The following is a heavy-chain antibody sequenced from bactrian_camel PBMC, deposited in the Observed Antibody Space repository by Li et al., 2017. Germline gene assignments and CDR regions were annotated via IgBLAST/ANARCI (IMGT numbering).Heavy chain of an antibody. CDR3: MAERFSGLNVFMEYGGSW. D-gene: IGHD6*01. CDR1: GHSRGSNC. Sequence: VQLVESGGGSVQTGGSLRLSCVVSGHSRGSNCVGWFRQAPGKKREAVAGIESGGDIRYADSVKGRFTISHDKASNTVYLQMDNLQPEDTAMYQCMAERFSGLNVFMEYGGSWRGPGTQVTVS. V-gene: IGHV3S53*01. J-gene: IGHJ4*01. CDR2: IESGGDI.